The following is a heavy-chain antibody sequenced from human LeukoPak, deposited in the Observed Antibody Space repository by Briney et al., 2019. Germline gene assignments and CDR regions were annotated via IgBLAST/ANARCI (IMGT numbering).Heavy chain of an antibody. CDR3: ARDNSSIAVAADAD. CDR2: IYSGGST. Sequence: GGSLRLPCAASGFTVSSNYMSWVRRAPGKGLEWVSVIYSGGSTYYADSVKGRFTISRDNSKNTLYLQMNSLRAEDTAVYYCARDNSSIAVAADADWGQGTLVTVSS. V-gene: IGHV3-66*01. D-gene: IGHD6-19*01. J-gene: IGHJ4*02. CDR1: GFTVSSNY.